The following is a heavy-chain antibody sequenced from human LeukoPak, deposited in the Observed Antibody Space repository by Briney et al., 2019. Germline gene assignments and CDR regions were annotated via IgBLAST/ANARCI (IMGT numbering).Heavy chain of an antibody. V-gene: IGHV4-38-2*02. J-gene: IGHJ3*02. CDR3: ARHPRASDPFDI. Sequence: PSETMSLTCTVSGYSISSGYYWGWIRQPPGKGLEWIGSIYHSGSTYYNPSLKSRVAISEDTSKSQFSLKLTSVTAADTAVYYCARHPRASDPFDIWGQGTIVTVSS. CDR1: GYSISSGYY. CDR2: IYHSGST.